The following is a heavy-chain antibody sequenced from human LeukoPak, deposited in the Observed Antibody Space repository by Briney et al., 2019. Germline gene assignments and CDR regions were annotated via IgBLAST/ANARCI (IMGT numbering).Heavy chain of an antibody. CDR2: ISGSGDAT. CDR3: AKDLHMGY. CDR1: GFTFSNNP. J-gene: IGHJ4*02. D-gene: IGHD1-26*01. Sequence: GGSLRLSCAVSGFTFSNNPMTWVRQAPGKGLEWVSAISGSGDATYYADSVKGRFTISRDNSKNTLYLQMNSLRAEDTAVYYCAKDLHMGYWGQGTLVTVSS. V-gene: IGHV3-23*01.